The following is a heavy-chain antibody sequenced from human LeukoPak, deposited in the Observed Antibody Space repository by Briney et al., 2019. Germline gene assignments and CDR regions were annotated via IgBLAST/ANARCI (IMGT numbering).Heavy chain of an antibody. J-gene: IGHJ4*02. Sequence: GGSLRLSCATSGFTFSNYMMHWVRQAPGKGLVWVSRIKSDGITITYADSVKGRFTISRDNAKNTLYLQMNSLRAEDTAVYYCLRDLNWSLDQWGQGTLVTVSS. D-gene: IGHD1-20*01. CDR1: GFTFSNYM. CDR2: IKSDGITI. CDR3: LRDLNWSLDQ. V-gene: IGHV3-74*01.